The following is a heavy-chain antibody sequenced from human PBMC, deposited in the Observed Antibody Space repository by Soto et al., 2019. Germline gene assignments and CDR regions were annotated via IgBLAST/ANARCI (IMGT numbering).Heavy chain of an antibody. D-gene: IGHD1-1*01. J-gene: IGHJ3*02. V-gene: IGHV3-48*01. Sequence: GGSLRLSCAASGFTFSTYSMNWVRQAPGKGLEWVSYISISSSTIYYADSVKGRFTISRDNAKNSLYLQMNSLRAEDTAVYYCARRYYNSDAFDIWGQGTMVTVSS. CDR1: GFTFSTYS. CDR2: ISISSSTI. CDR3: ARRYYNSDAFDI.